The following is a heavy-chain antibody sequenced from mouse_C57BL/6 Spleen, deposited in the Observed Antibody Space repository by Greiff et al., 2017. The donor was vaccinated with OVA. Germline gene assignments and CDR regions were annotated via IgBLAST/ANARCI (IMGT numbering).Heavy chain of an antibody. CDR2: LYPGDGDT. Sequence: QVQLQQSGPELVKPGASVKISCKASGYAFSSSWMNWVKQRPGKGLEWIGRLYPGDGDTNYNGKFKGKATLTADKSSSTAYMQLSSLTSEDSAVYFCARRTAQATFAYWGQGTLVTVSA. CDR1: GYAFSSSW. D-gene: IGHD3-2*02. V-gene: IGHV1-82*01. CDR3: ARRTAQATFAY. J-gene: IGHJ3*01.